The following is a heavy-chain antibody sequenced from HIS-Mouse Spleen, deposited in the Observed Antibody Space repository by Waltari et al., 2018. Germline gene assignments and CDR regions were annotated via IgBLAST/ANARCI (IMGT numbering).Heavy chain of an antibody. CDR2: ISGSGGST. CDR3: AQNYYGSGSYYY. D-gene: IGHD3-10*01. V-gene: IGHV3-23*01. Sequence: EVQLLESGGGLVQPGGSLRLSCAASGFTFSSYAMSWVRQAPGKGLGWVSAISGSGGSTYYADYVKGRFTISRDNSKNTLYLQMNSLRAEDTAVYYCAQNYYGSGSYYYWGQGTLVTVSS. CDR1: GFTFSSYA. J-gene: IGHJ4*02.